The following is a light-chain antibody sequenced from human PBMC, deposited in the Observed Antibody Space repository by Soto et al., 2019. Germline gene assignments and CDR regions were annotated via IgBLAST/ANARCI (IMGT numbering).Light chain of an antibody. Sequence: EIVLTQSPDTLSLSPGERATLSCRASQSVSSSYLAWYQQTPGQAPRLLIYGTSNRATGIPDRFSGSGSGTDFTLTISRLEPEDFAVYYCQQYGNSRWTFDQGTKVEIK. CDR2: GTS. V-gene: IGKV3-20*01. J-gene: IGKJ1*01. CDR3: QQYGNSRWT. CDR1: QSVSSSY.